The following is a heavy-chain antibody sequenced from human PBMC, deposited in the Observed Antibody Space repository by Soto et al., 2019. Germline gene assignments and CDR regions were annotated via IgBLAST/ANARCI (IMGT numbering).Heavy chain of an antibody. Sequence: SETLSLTCAVYGGSFSGYYWSWIRQPPGKGLEWIGEINHSGSTNYNPSLKSRVTISVDTSKNQFSLKLSSVTAADTAVYYCARGGTYCSSTSCYYSYYYYMDVWGKGTTVTVSS. J-gene: IGHJ6*03. V-gene: IGHV4-34*01. D-gene: IGHD2-2*01. CDR2: INHSGST. CDR1: GGSFSGYY. CDR3: ARGGTYCSSTSCYYSYYYYMDV.